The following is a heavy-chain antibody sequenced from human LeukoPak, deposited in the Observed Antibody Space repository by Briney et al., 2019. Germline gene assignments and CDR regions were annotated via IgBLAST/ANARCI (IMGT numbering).Heavy chain of an antibody. D-gene: IGHD5-18*01. Sequence: PGGSLRLSCAASGFTFSNYVMSWVRQAPGKGLGWVSSFSGGGGSTYYADSVKGRFTISTDNSKNTLYLQMNSLRAEDTAVYYCARSARGYSYIFDYWGQGTLVTVSS. CDR2: FSGGGGST. CDR1: GFTFSNYV. V-gene: IGHV3-23*01. CDR3: ARSARGYSYIFDY. J-gene: IGHJ4*02.